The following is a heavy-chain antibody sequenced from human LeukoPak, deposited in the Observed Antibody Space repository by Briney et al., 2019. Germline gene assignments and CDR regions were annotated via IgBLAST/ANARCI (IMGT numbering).Heavy chain of an antibody. Sequence: GGSLRLSCAASGFTFSSYSMNWVRQAPGKGLEWVSSISSSSSYIYYADSVKGRFTISRDNAKNSLYLQMNSLRPEDTAVYYCARVASCCYSFDYWGQGTLVTVSS. CDR3: ARVASCCYSFDY. D-gene: IGHD2-2*02. V-gene: IGHV3-21*01. J-gene: IGHJ4*02. CDR2: ISSSSSYI. CDR1: GFTFSSYS.